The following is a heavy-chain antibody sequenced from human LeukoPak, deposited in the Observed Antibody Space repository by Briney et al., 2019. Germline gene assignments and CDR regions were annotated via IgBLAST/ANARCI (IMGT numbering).Heavy chain of an antibody. CDR1: AFSLNAYN. D-gene: IGHD3-3*01. J-gene: IGHJ4*02. V-gene: IGHV3-23*01. Sequence: PGGSLRLSCAASAFSLNAYNMNWVRQAPGKGLEWVSAISGSGGSTYYADSVKGRFTISRDNPKNTLYLQMNSLRAEDTAVYYCAKATIFGVADYWGQGTLVTVSS. CDR2: ISGSGGST. CDR3: AKATIFGVADY.